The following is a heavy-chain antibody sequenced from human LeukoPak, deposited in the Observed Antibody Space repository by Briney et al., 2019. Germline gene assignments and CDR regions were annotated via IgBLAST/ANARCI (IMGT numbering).Heavy chain of an antibody. CDR3: ARLNVLSSSPLHQFDH. Sequence: SETLSLTCTVSGGSISNYYWSWIRQPPGKGLEWIAYINYSGNTNYNPSLKSRVTISVDTSKNQFSLKLSSVTAADTAIYYCARLNVLSSSPLHQFDHWGQGTLVTVSS. J-gene: IGHJ4*02. V-gene: IGHV4-59*08. D-gene: IGHD6-13*01. CDR2: INYSGNT. CDR1: GGSISNYY.